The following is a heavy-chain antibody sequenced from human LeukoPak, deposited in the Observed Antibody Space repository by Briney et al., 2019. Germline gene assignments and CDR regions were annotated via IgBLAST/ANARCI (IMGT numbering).Heavy chain of an antibody. V-gene: IGHV4-59*01. CDR1: GGSISSYY. J-gene: IGHJ4*02. Sequence: SETLSLTCTVSGGSISSYYWSWIRQPPGKGPEWIGLIDYSGSTNYNPSLKSRVTISVDTSKNHFSLRLSSVTAADTAAYYCARGGHYDSSGSPFDYWGQGTLVTVSS. CDR3: ARGGHYDSSGSPFDY. CDR2: IDYSGST. D-gene: IGHD3-22*01.